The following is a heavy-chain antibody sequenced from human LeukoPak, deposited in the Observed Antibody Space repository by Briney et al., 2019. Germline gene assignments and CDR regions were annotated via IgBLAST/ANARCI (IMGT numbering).Heavy chain of an antibody. V-gene: IGHV4-39*01. J-gene: IGHJ4*02. CDR3: ARHGPVYTDGHWNY. Sequence: SETLSLTCTVSGASISNNNYYWGWIRQPPGKGLEWIGSIYYSGSTYYNPSLKSRVTISVDRSKNQFSLRLSSVTAADTAVYYCARHGPVYTDGHWNYWGQGTLVTVSS. CDR1: GASISNNNYY. CDR2: IYYSGST. D-gene: IGHD2-8*01.